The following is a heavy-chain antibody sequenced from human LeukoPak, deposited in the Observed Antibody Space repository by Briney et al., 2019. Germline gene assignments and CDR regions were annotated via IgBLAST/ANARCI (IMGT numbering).Heavy chain of an antibody. CDR1: GFTLSSYG. CDR3: AKGPLRGTAAAIDY. CDR2: ISYDGRNI. V-gene: IGHV3-30*18. J-gene: IGHJ4*02. Sequence: GGSLRLSCVASGFTLSSYGMHWVRQAPGKGLEWVAVISYDGRNIHYPDSVKGRFTISRDISTDTLWLQMDSLRTEDTAVYYCAKGPLRGTAAAIDYWGQGTLVTVSS. D-gene: IGHD2-2*01.